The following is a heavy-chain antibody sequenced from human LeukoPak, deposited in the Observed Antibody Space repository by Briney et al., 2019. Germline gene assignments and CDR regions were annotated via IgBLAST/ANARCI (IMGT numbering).Heavy chain of an antibody. Sequence: GASVKVSCKASGYTFTGYYMHWVRQAPGQGLEWMGWINPNSGGTNYAQKFQGRVTMTRDTSISTAYMELSRLRSDDMAVYYCATVYGSGSYFVFDYWGQGTLVTVSS. J-gene: IGHJ4*02. CDR2: INPNSGGT. V-gene: IGHV1-2*02. CDR3: ATVYGSGSYFVFDY. CDR1: GYTFTGYY. D-gene: IGHD3-10*01.